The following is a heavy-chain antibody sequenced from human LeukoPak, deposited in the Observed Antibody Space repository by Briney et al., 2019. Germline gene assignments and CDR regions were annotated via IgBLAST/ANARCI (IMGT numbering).Heavy chain of an antibody. Sequence: SQTLSLTCAISGDSVSSNSAAWNWIRQSPSRGLEWLGRTYFRSQWYNDYAVSVKSRITINPDTSKSQFSLKLSSVTAADTAVYYCARGGGYGSSWSYWGQGTLVTVSS. V-gene: IGHV6-1*01. J-gene: IGHJ4*02. CDR2: TYFRSQWYN. D-gene: IGHD6-13*01. CDR3: ARGGGYGSSWSY. CDR1: GDSVSSNSAA.